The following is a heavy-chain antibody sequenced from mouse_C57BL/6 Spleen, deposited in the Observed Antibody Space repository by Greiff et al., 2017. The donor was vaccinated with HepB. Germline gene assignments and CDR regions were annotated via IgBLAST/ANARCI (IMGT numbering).Heavy chain of an antibody. CDR2: IYPGDGDT. Sequence: VQLQQSGPELVKPGASVKISCKASGYAFSSSWMNWVKQRPGKGLEWIGRIYPGDGDTNNNGKFKGKATLTADKSSSTAYMQLSSLTSEDSAVYFCARWLPWYFDVWGTGTTVTVSS. V-gene: IGHV1-82*01. CDR3: ARWLPWYFDV. CDR1: GYAFSSSW. J-gene: IGHJ1*03. D-gene: IGHD2-2*01.